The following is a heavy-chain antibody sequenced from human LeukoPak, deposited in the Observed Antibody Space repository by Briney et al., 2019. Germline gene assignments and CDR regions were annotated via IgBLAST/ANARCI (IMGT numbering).Heavy chain of an antibody. D-gene: IGHD2-21*02. V-gene: IGHV5-51*01. CDR1: GYSFTSYW. J-gene: IGHJ4*02. Sequence: GESLKISCKGSGYSFTSYWIGWVRQMPGKGLEWMGIIYPGDSDTRYSPSFQGQVTISADKSISTAYLQWSSLKASDTAMYYCARQGYCGGDCYRGFDYWGQGTPVTVSS. CDR2: IYPGDSDT. CDR3: ARQGYCGGDCYRGFDY.